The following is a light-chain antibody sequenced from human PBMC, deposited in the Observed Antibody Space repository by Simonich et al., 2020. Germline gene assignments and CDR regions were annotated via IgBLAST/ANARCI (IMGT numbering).Light chain of an antibody. CDR1: QRVLYSSNNKNY. CDR2: WES. CDR3: QQYYSTPWT. Sequence: DIVMTQSPDSLAVSLGERATINCKSSQRVLYSSNNKNYLAWYQQKPGQPPKLLIYWESTRESGVPDRFSGSGSGTDFTRTISSLQAEDVAVYYCQQYYSTPWTFGQGTKVEIK. V-gene: IGKV4-1*01. J-gene: IGKJ1*01.